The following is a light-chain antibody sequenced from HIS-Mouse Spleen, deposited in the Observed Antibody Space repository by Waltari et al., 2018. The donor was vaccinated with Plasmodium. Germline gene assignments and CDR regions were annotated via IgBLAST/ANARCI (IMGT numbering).Light chain of an antibody. V-gene: IGLV1-47*01. Sequence: QSVLTQPPSASGTPGQRVTISCSGSSSNIGSHYVYWYQQLPGTAPTLLIYRNNQRPSGVPDRFSGSKSGTSASLAISGLRSEDEADYYCAAWDDSLSGPVFGGGTKLTVL. CDR2: RNN. CDR1: SSNIGSHY. J-gene: IGLJ3*02. CDR3: AAWDDSLSGPV.